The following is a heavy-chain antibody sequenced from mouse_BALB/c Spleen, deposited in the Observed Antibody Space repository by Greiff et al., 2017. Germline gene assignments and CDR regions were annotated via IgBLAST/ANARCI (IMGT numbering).Heavy chain of an antibody. CDR1: GFSLTGYG. CDR2: IWGDGST. Sequence: VQGVESGPGLVAPSQSLSITCTVSGFSLTGYGVNWVRQPPGKGLEWLGMIWGDGSTDYNSALKSRLSISKDNSKSQVFLKMNSLQTDDTARYYCARERDSSGYGAMDYWGQGTSVTVSS. CDR3: ARERDSSGYGAMDY. J-gene: IGHJ4*01. V-gene: IGHV2-6-7*01. D-gene: IGHD3-2*01.